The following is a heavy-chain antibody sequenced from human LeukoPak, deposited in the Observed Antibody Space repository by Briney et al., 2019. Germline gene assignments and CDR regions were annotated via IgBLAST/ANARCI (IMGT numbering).Heavy chain of an antibody. CDR1: GYTFTSYG. V-gene: IGHV1-18*01. Sequence: GSSVKVSCKTSGYTFTSYGISWVRQAPGQGLEWMGWISAYNGNTNYAQKLQGRVTMTTDTSTSTAYMELRSLRSDDTAVYYCAGDASSSSPSDYWGQGTLVTVSS. CDR3: AGDASSSSPSDY. CDR2: ISAYNGNT. D-gene: IGHD6-6*01. J-gene: IGHJ4*02.